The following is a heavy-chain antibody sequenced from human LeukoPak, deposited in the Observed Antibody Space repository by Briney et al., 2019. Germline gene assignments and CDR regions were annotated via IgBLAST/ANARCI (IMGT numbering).Heavy chain of an antibody. CDR1: GFTFSSYS. D-gene: IGHD2-2*01. CDR2: ISYDGSNK. V-gene: IGHV3-30-3*01. J-gene: IGHJ6*02. Sequence: GGSLRLSCAASGFTFSSYSMSWVRQAPGKGLEWVAVISYDGSNKYYADSVKGRFTISRDNSKNTLYLQMNSLRAEDTAVYYCARDGIVVVPAARPCYYYYGMDVWGQGTTVTVSS. CDR3: ARDGIVVVPAARPCYYYYGMDV.